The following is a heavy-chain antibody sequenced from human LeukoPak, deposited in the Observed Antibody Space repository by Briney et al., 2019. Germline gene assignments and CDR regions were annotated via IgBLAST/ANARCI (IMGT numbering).Heavy chain of an antibody. V-gene: IGHV3-23*01. J-gene: IGHJ6*02. CDR2: ISGSGGST. Sequence: GGSLRLSCAASGFTFSNYGLNWVRQAPGKGLEWVSAISGSGGSTYYADSVKGRFTISRDNSKNTLYLQMNSLRAEDTAVYYCAKSVARFYYYGMDVWGQGTTVTVSS. CDR1: GFTFSNYG. D-gene: IGHD6-19*01. CDR3: AKSVARFYYYGMDV.